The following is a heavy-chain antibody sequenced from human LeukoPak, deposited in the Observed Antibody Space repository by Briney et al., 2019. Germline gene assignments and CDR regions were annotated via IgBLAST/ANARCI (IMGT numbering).Heavy chain of an antibody. J-gene: IGHJ2*01. CDR3: VRGVLAGDNWSFGL. V-gene: IGHV3-13*01. D-gene: IGHD2-21*01. CDR1: GFPFSTYD. CDR2: FGSAGDT. Sequence: GGSLRLSCATSGFPFSTYDMHWVRQAPGKGLEWVSAFGSAGDTYYPGAVKGRFTISRDYAKNSLFLQMNSLRAGDTAVYFCVRGVLAGDNWSFGLWGRGTLVTVSS.